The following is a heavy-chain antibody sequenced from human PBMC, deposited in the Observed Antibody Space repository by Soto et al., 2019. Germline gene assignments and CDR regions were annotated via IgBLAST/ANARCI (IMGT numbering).Heavy chain of an antibody. V-gene: IGHV3-30*18. CDR3: AKLSPNYYDSSGYYLDAFDI. CDR1: GFTFSSYG. Sequence: GGSLRLSCAASGFTFSSYGMHWVRQAPGKGLEWVAVISYDGSNKYYADSVKGRFTISRDNSKNTLYLQMNSLRAEDTAVYYCAKLSPNYYDSSGYYLDAFDIWGQGTMVTVSS. D-gene: IGHD3-22*01. J-gene: IGHJ3*02. CDR2: ISYDGSNK.